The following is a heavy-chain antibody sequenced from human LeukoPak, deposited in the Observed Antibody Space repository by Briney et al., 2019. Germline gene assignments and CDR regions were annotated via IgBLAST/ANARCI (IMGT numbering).Heavy chain of an antibody. CDR1: GFTFSNYG. D-gene: IGHD4-11*01. J-gene: IGHJ6*03. V-gene: IGHV3-30*02. CDR3: ATSTVTTSYNYYYYYMHV. Sequence: GGSLRLSCTASGFTFSNYGMHWVRQAPGKGLEWVAFIRYDGSNKYYADSVKGRFTISRDNSKNTLYLQMNSLRPEDTPVYYCATSTVTTSYNYYYYYMHVWGKGTTVTVSS. CDR2: IRYDGSNK.